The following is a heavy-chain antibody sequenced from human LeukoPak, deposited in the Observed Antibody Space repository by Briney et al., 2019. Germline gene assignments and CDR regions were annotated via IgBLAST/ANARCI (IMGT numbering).Heavy chain of an antibody. J-gene: IGHJ6*04. CDR2: IYHSGST. CDR1: GGSISSSNW. V-gene: IGHV4-4*02. CDR3: ARVVRQQLPHKLDYYYGMDV. Sequence: PSGTLSVTCAVSGGSISSSNWWSWVRQPPGKGLEWIGEIYHSGSTNYNPSLKSRVTISVDKSKNQFSLKLSSVTAADTAVYYCARVVRQQLPHKLDYYYGMDVWGKGTTVTVSS. D-gene: IGHD6-13*01.